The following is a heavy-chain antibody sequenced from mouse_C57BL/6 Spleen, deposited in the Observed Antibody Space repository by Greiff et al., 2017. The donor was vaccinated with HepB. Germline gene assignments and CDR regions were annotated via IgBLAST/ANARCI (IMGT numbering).Heavy chain of an antibody. D-gene: IGHD1-1*01. J-gene: IGHJ2*01. CDR3: ARGRYGSSYDYVDY. V-gene: IGHV1-78*01. CDR2: IYPRDGST. Sequence: VQLQQSDAELVKPGASVKISCKVSGYTFTDHTIHWMKQRPEQGLEWIGYIYPRDGSTKYNEKFKGKATLTADKSSSTAYMQLNSLTSEESAVYCCARGRYGSSYDYVDYWSQGTTLTVSS. CDR1: GYTFTDHT.